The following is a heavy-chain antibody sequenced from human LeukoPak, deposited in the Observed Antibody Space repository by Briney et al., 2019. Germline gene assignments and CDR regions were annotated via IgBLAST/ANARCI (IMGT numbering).Heavy chain of an antibody. CDR3: AKARSAVAAGAANY. J-gene: IGHJ4*02. D-gene: IGHD6-19*01. Sequence: GGSLRLSCAASGFTFSNYAMSWVRQAPGKGLEWVSTISGSGDNTYNADSVKGRFTISRDNSKNTLYLQVTSLRVEDTAIYYCAKARSAVAAGAANYWGQGTLVTVSS. CDR1: GFTFSNYA. V-gene: IGHV3-23*01. CDR2: ISGSGDNT.